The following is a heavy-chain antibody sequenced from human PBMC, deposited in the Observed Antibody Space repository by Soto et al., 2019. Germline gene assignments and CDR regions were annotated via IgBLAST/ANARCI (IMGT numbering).Heavy chain of an antibody. D-gene: IGHD1-26*01. CDR3: ARDAAVGLFDY. Sequence: GASVKVSCKDSGYTYTSNGISWVRQAPGQGLEWMGWISAYNGNTNYAQKLQGRVTMTTDTSTSTAYMELRSLRSDDTAVYYCARDAAVGLFDYWGQGTLVTVSS. V-gene: IGHV1-18*01. J-gene: IGHJ4*02. CDR1: GYTYTSNG. CDR2: ISAYNGNT.